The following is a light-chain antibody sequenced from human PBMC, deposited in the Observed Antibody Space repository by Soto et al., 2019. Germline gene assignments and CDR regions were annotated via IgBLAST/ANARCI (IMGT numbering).Light chain of an antibody. J-gene: IGKJ4*01. CDR1: QAISNY. Sequence: DIQMTQSPSSLSASVGDRVTITCRASQAISNYLAWYQQKPGKVPTLLIYAASTLQSGVPSRFSGSGSGTDFTLTISSLQPDDAVSYYCQKFNAVPTFGGGAKVEI. CDR3: QKFNAVPT. CDR2: AAS. V-gene: IGKV1-27*01.